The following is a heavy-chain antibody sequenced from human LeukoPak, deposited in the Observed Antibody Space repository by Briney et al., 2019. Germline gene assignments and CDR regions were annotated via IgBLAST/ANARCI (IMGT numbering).Heavy chain of an antibody. J-gene: IGHJ6*03. CDR3: ARVKGKLWFGELVGSYYMDV. CDR2: IYHSGST. Sequence: PSETLSLTCTVSGYSISSGYYWGWIRPPPGKGLEWIGSIYHSGSTYYNPSLKSRVTISVDTSKNQFSLKLSSVTAADTAVYYCARVKGKLWFGELVGSYYMDVWGKGTTVTVSS. CDR1: GYSISSGYY. D-gene: IGHD3-10*01. V-gene: IGHV4-38-2*02.